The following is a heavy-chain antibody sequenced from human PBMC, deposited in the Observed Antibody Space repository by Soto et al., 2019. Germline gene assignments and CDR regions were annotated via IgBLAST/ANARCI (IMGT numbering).Heavy chain of an antibody. V-gene: IGHV3-23*01. CDR3: AKGRGGSGSLTPRVDF. CDR1: GFTFNNYA. D-gene: IGHD3-10*01. J-gene: IGHJ4*02. Sequence: EVQLLESGGGLVQPGGSLRLSCAASGFTFNNYAMTWVRQAPGKGXXWVSAISGGGDTTSYADSVKGRFTVSRDGSKNTLYLXXXXXRAEDTALYYCAKGRGGSGSLTPRVDFWGQGTLVTVSS. CDR2: ISGGGDTT.